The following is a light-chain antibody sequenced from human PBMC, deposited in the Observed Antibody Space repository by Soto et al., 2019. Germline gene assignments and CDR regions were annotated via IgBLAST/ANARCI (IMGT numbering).Light chain of an antibody. J-gene: IGLJ1*01. CDR1: SSDVGSYNL. CDR2: EVS. Sequence: QSVLNQPASVSGSPGQWITISCTRTSSDVGSYNLVSWYQQHPGKAPKLMIYEVSKRPSGVSNRFSGSKSGNTASLTISGLQAEDEADYYCCSYAGSSTYDFGTGTKVTVL. V-gene: IGLV2-23*02. CDR3: CSYAGSSTYD.